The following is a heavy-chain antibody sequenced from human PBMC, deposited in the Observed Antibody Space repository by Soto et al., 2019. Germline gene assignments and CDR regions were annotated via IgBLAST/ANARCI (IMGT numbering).Heavy chain of an antibody. V-gene: IGHV3-23*01. D-gene: IGHD6-6*01. Sequence: GGSLRLSCAASGFTFSSYAMSWVRQAPGKGLEWVSAISGSGGSTYYADSVKGRFTISRDNSKNTLYLQMNSLRAEDTAVYYCAKDLEYSSSSIMYYFDYWGQGTLVTVSS. CDR2: ISGSGGST. CDR1: GFTFSSYA. J-gene: IGHJ4*02. CDR3: AKDLEYSSSSIMYYFDY.